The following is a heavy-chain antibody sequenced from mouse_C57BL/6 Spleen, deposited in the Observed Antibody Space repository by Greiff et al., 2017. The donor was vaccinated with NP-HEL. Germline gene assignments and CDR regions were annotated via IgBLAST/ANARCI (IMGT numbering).Heavy chain of an antibody. V-gene: IGHV1-55*01. CDR3: ARYPLITTVVEYFDY. Sequence: QVQLQQSGAELVKPGASVKMSCKASGYTFTSYWITWVKQRPGQGLEWIGDIYPGSGSTNYNEKFKSKATLTVDTSSSTAYMQLSSLTSEDSAVYYCARYPLITTVVEYFDYWGQGTTLTVSS. CDR1: GYTFTSYW. D-gene: IGHD1-1*01. CDR2: IYPGSGST. J-gene: IGHJ2*01.